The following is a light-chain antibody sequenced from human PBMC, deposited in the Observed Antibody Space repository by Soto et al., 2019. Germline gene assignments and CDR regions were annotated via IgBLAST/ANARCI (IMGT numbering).Light chain of an antibody. CDR1: QSVSGH. CDR3: QQHGSSPIT. J-gene: IGKJ5*01. V-gene: IGKV3-20*01. CDR2: SVS. Sequence: EIVLTQSPGTLSLSPGERATLSCRASQSVSGHLAWYQQKPGQAPRLLIYSVSSRATGIPDRFSGSGSGTDFTLTISRLEPEDFAVYYCQQHGSSPITFGQGTRLEIK.